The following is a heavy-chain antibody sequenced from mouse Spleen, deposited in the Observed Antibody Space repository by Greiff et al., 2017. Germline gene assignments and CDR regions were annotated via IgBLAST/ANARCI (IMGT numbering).Heavy chain of an antibody. D-gene: IGHD2-3*01. CDR1: GYSITSGYY. Sequence: VQLKQSGPGLVKPSQSLSLTCSVTGYSITSGYYWNWIRQFPGNKLEWMGYISYDGSNNYNPSLKNRISITRDTSKNQFFLKLNSVTTEDTATYYCARRGLDGPYYFDYWGQGTTLTVSS. CDR3: ARRGLDGPYYFDY. J-gene: IGHJ2*01. V-gene: IGHV3-6*01. CDR2: ISYDGSN.